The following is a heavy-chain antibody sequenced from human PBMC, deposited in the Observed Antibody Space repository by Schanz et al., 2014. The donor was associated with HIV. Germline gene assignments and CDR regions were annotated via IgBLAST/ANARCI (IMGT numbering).Heavy chain of an antibody. CDR3: ARNEFRLLPFDF. CDR1: GYTFTNYY. J-gene: IGHJ4*02. D-gene: IGHD2-21*02. Sequence: QVHLVQSGAEVRRPGASVKVSCMASGYTFTNYYIHWVRQAPGQGPEWMGWIDCSNGDTYYKKNFRGRVTMTRDTPITTVFMELSGLRSDDTAAYFCARNEFRLLPFDFWGQGTLVTVSS. CDR2: IDCSNGDT. V-gene: IGHV1-2*02.